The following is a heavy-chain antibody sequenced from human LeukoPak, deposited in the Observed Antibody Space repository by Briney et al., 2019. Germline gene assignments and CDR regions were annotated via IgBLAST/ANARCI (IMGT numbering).Heavy chain of an antibody. Sequence: PGGSLRLSCEASGFTFSDSFMSWIRQAQGKGLAWIAYISSRSRTTHYADSVKGRFTISRDNAKSSLFLQMDRLRAEDTAVYYCARHSQQLVFSPFDYWGQGSVVTVSS. CDR2: ISSRSRTT. CDR1: GFTFSDSF. D-gene: IGHD6-6*01. V-gene: IGHV3-11*01. J-gene: IGHJ4*02. CDR3: ARHSQQLVFSPFDY.